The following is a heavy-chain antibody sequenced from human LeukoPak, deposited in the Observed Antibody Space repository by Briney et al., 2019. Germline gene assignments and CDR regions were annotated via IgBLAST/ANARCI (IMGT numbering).Heavy chain of an antibody. D-gene: IGHD6-13*01. J-gene: IGHJ5*02. Sequence: ASVKVSCKASGYTFTSYAMHWVRQAPGQRLEWMGWINDGNGNTKYSQKFQGGVTTTRDTSASTAYMELSSLRSEDTAVYYCARDPRPGIAAAGLSPWGQGTLVTVSS. CDR3: ARDPRPGIAAAGLSP. CDR1: GYTFTSYA. CDR2: INDGNGNT. V-gene: IGHV1-3*01.